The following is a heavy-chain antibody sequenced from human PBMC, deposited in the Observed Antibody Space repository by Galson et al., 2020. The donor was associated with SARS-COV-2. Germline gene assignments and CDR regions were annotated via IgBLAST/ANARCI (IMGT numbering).Heavy chain of an antibody. D-gene: IGHD5-18*01. V-gene: IGHV3-30*04. CDR2: ISYDGSNK. Sequence: GGSLRLSCAASGFTFSSYAMHWVRQAPGKGLEWVAVISYDGSNKYYADSVKGRFTISRDKSKNTLYLQMNSLRAEDTAVYYCASAAMGSYYYGMDVWGQGTTVTVSS. CDR3: ASAAMGSYYYGMDV. J-gene: IGHJ6*02. CDR1: GFTFSSYA.